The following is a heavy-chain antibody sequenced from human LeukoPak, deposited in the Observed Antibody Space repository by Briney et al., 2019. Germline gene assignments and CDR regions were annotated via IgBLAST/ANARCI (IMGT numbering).Heavy chain of an antibody. D-gene: IGHD3-9*01. CDR3: AKDQTGYYRVHDY. CDR1: GFAFGSEA. V-gene: IGHV3-23*01. Sequence: GVSLRLSCGVSGFAFGSEAMNWVRQSPARGLEWVASISPGGGTTYYADSVKGRFTISRDNSNNTLYVQMSSLRAEDTAVYYCAKDQTGYYRVHDYWGQGTLVTVSS. CDR2: ISPGGGTT. J-gene: IGHJ4*02.